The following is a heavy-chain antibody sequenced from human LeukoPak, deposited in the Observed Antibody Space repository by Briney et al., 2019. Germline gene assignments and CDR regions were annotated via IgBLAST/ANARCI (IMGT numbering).Heavy chain of an antibody. V-gene: IGHV1-18*01. J-gene: IGHJ4*02. D-gene: IGHD6-6*01. CDR3: AREDLAAGPLDY. CDR1: GYTFTSYG. CDR2: ISAYNGNT. Sequence: ASVKVSCKASGYTFTSYGISWVRQAPGQGREWMGWISAYNGNTNYAQKLQGRVTMTTDTSTSTAYMELRSLRSDDTAVYYCAREDLAAGPLDYWGQGTLVTVSS.